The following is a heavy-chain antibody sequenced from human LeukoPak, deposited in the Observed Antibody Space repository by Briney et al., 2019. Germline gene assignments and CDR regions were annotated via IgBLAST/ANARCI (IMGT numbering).Heavy chain of an antibody. CDR1: GGTLSSYA. J-gene: IGHJ5*02. CDR3: ARICGGDCYWNWFDP. D-gene: IGHD2-21*01. CDR2: IIPIFGTA. V-gene: IGHV1-69*13. Sequence: GASVKVSCKASGGTLSSYAISWVRQAPGQGLEWMGGIIPIFGTANYAQKFQGRVTITADESTSTAYMELSSLRSEDTAVYYCARICGGDCYWNWFDPWGQGTLVTVSS.